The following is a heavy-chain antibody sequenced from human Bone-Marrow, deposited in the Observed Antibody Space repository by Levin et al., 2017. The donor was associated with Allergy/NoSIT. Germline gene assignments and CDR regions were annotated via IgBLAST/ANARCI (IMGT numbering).Heavy chain of an antibody. D-gene: IGHD5-18*01. CDR3: TTGDIAMLTRYTFSTEPVDFYYGMDV. Sequence: PVASVKVSCAASGFTFSDAWMTWVRQAPGKGLEWVGRIKSRGDGGATDYAAPVKGRFTISRDDSKNTLYLQMNTLKTGDTAVYYCTTGDIAMLTRYTFSTEPVDFYYGMDVWGQGTTVTVSS. J-gene: IGHJ6*02. CDR2: IKSRGDGGAT. CDR1: GFTFSDAW. V-gene: IGHV3-15*01.